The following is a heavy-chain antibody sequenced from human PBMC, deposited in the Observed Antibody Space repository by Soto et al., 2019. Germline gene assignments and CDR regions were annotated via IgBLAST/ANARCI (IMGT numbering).Heavy chain of an antibody. CDR3: ARDPALGYCSGGSCYRDY. Sequence: GGSLRLSCAASGFTFSNYYMSWIRQAPGKGLEWVSYISSSGSTIYYADSVKGRFTISRDNAKNSLYLQMNSLRAEDTAVYYCARDPALGYCSGGSCYRDYWGQGTLVTVSS. CDR1: GFTFSNYY. D-gene: IGHD2-15*01. J-gene: IGHJ4*02. CDR2: ISSSGSTI. V-gene: IGHV3-11*01.